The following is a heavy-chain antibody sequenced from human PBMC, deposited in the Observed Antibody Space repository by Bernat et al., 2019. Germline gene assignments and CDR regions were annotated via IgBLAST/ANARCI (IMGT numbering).Heavy chain of an antibody. D-gene: IGHD3-10*01. CDR2: IIPILGIA. Sequence: QVQLVQSGAEVKKPGSSVKVSCQASGGTFSSYTISWVRQASGQGFEWMGRIIPILGIANYAQKFQGRVAITADKSTSTAYMELSSLGSEEAAVYYCARGDYYGSGSYAYWGQGTLVTVSS. CDR3: ARGDYYGSGSYAY. V-gene: IGHV1-69*02. J-gene: IGHJ4*02. CDR1: GGTFSSYT.